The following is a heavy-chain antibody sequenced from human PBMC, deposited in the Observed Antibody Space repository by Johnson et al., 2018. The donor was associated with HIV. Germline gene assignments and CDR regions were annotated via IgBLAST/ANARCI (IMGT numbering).Heavy chain of an antibody. V-gene: IGHV3-30*18. CDR1: GFTFSSYG. CDR3: AKERRAPRAFDI. Sequence: QVQLVESGGGVVQPGRSLRLSCAASGFTFSSYGMHWVRQAPGKGLEWVAVISYDGNNKYYVDSVKGRFTISRDISKNTLYLQMNSRRPEDTAVYYCAKERRAPRAFDIWGQGTMVTVSS. CDR2: ISYDGNNK. J-gene: IGHJ3*02.